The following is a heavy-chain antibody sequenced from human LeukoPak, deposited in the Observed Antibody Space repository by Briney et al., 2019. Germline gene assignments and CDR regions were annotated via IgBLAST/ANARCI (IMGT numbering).Heavy chain of an antibody. Sequence: GESLKISCKGSGYIFTGYWIGWVRQMPGKGLEWMGIIYPGDSDTRYSPSFEGQVTISADRSISTAFLQWSRLQASDTAIYYCARHLGGGPAATPFDYWGQGTQLAVSS. V-gene: IGHV5-51*01. J-gene: IGHJ4*02. CDR3: ARHLGGGPAATPFDY. CDR1: GYIFTGYW. D-gene: IGHD2-2*01. CDR2: IYPGDSDT.